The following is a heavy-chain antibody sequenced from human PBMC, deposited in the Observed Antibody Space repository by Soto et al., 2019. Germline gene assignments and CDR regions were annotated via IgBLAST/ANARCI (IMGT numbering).Heavy chain of an antibody. CDR1: GFTFNTYG. D-gene: IGHD6-19*01. V-gene: IGHV3-30*18. CDR3: AKDSSSGWFDY. J-gene: IGHJ4*02. CDR2: ISYDGSNK. Sequence: QVQLVESGGGVVQPGRSLRLSCAASGFTFNTYGMHWVRQAPGKGLEWVAFISYDGSNKYYADSVKGRFTISRDNSRNTLYLQMNSLRDEDTAVYYCAKDSSSGWFDYWGQGTLVTVPS.